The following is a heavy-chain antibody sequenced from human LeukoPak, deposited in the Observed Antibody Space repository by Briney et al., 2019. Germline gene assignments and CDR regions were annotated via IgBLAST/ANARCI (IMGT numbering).Heavy chain of an antibody. CDR2: MSYDGSDK. J-gene: IGHJ4*02. Sequence: GGSLRLSCAASGFSFSRYAMFWVRQAPGKGLEWVAVMSYDGSDKYYADSVKGRFTISRDNSKNTLYLQMNSLRAEDTAVYYCAREGRRWLQFSFDYWGQGTRVTVSS. CDR1: GFSFSRYA. D-gene: IGHD5-24*01. CDR3: AREGRRWLQFSFDY. V-gene: IGHV3-30-3*01.